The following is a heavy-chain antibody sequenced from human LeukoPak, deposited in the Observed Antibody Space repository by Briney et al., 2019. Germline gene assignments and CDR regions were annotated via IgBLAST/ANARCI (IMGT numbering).Heavy chain of an antibody. CDR1: GFSFSSYW. CDR2: IKYDGSHK. Sequence: QAGGSLRLSCVASGFSFSSYWMAWARQAPGKGLEWVANIKYDGSHKYYVDSVKGRFTISRDIAKNSVYLQMNSLRVDDTAVYFCASSHDSSGNDWGQGTMVTVSS. J-gene: IGHJ4*02. D-gene: IGHD3-22*01. CDR3: ASSHDSSGND. V-gene: IGHV3-7*01.